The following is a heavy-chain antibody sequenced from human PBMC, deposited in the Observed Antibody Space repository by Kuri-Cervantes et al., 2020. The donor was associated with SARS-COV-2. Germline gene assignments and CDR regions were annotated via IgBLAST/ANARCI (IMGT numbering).Heavy chain of an antibody. CDR2: ISSSSTYI. CDR3: ARAVGSSSAGDYSMDV. D-gene: IGHD6-6*01. Sequence: GGSLRLSCAASGFTFSSYAMHWVRQAPGKGLEWVSSISSSSTYIYYPDSVKGRFTNSRDNAKNSLFLQMNSLRADDTAVYYCARAVGSSSAGDYSMDVWGKGTTVTVSS. J-gene: IGHJ6*03. V-gene: IGHV3-21*01. CDR1: GFTFSSYA.